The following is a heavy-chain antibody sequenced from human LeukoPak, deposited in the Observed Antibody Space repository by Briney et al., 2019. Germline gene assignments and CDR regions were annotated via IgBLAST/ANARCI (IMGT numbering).Heavy chain of an antibody. CDR2: IRYDGSNK. V-gene: IGHV3-30*02. Sequence: GGSLRLSCAASGFTFTSYGMHWVRQAPGKGLEWVAFIRYDGSNKYYADSVKGRFTISRDNSKNTLYLQMNSLRAEDTAVYYCAKEEDSYESRWGQGTLVTVSS. CDR1: GFTFTSYG. CDR3: AKEEDSYESR. J-gene: IGHJ4*02. D-gene: IGHD5-18*01.